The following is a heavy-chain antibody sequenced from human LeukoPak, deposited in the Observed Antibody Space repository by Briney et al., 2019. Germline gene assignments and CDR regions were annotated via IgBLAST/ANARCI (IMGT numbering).Heavy chain of an antibody. Sequence: GRSLRLSCAASGFTFDDYAMHWVRHAPGKGLEWVSGISWNSGSIGYADSVKGRFTISRDNAKNSLYLQMNSLRAEDTALYYCAKDKSSSLDYWGQGTLVTVSS. CDR1: GFTFDDYA. D-gene: IGHD6-13*01. V-gene: IGHV3-9*01. CDR3: AKDKSSSLDY. CDR2: ISWNSGSI. J-gene: IGHJ4*02.